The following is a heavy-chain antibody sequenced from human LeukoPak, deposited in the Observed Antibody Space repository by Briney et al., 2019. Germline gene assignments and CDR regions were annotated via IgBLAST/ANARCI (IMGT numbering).Heavy chain of an antibody. V-gene: IGHV5-51*01. D-gene: IGHD3-9*01. CDR1: GYSFTSYW. J-gene: IGHJ6*02. CDR2: IYPGDSDT. CDR3: ARHGSTYYDILTGYSPPGMDV. Sequence: GESLKISFKGSGYSFTSYWIGWVRQMPGKGLEWMGIIYPGDSDTRYSPSFQGQVTISADKSISTAYLQWSSLKASDTAMYYCARHGSTYYDILTGYSPPGMDVWGQGTTVTVSS.